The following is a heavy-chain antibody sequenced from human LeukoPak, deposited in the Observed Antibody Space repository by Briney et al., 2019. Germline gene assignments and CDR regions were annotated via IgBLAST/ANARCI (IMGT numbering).Heavy chain of an antibody. V-gene: IGHV4-59*08. Sequence: SETLSLTCTVSGDSIXSYXXSXXXQPPGXXLXWXGYIYYXGSTNYHPSLKSRVTISVDMSSNQFSLKLSSVTAADTAVYYCARHIGARIAVSGTLWFDPWGQGTLVTVSS. D-gene: IGHD6-19*01. CDR3: ARHIGARIAVSGTLWFDP. J-gene: IGHJ5*02. CDR1: GDSIXSYX. CDR2: IYYXGST.